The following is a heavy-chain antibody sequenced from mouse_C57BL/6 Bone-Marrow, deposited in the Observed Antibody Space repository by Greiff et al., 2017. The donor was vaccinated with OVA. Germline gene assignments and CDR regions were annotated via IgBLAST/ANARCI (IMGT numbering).Heavy chain of an antibody. V-gene: IGHV5-4*03. D-gene: IGHD2-3*01. Sequence: EVKLVESGGGLVKPGGSLKLSCAASGFTFSSYAMSWVRQTPEKRLEWVATISDGGSYTYYPANVKGRFTISSDNAKTNLYLQMSHMKSEDTAMYYYARGGGWLPLLGCDVWGTETTVTVSS. CDR2: ISDGGSYT. J-gene: IGHJ1*03. CDR3: ARGGGWLPLLGCDV. CDR1: GFTFSSYA.